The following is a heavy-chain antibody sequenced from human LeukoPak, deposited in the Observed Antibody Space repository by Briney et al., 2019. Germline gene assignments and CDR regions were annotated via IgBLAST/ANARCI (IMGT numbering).Heavy chain of an antibody. CDR3: AKKKGGSGHPTQFDY. D-gene: IGHD3-16*01. Sequence: PGGSLRLSCAASGFTFSSYGMCWVRQAPGKGLEWVSSISGSGNTYYADSVKGRFTISRDNSDYTLYLQMSSLRVEDTAVYFCAKKKGGSGHPTQFDYWGQGTLVTVSS. V-gene: IGHV3-23*01. CDR1: GFTFSSYG. J-gene: IGHJ4*02. CDR2: ISGSGNT.